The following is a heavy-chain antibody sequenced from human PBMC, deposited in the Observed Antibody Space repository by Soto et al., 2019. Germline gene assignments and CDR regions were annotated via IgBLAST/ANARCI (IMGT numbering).Heavy chain of an antibody. CDR2: IDPSDSQT. CDR1: GYSFAGYW. Sequence: GESLKISCKGSGYSFAGYWITWVRQKPGKGLEWMGRIDPSDSQTYYSPSFRGHVTISVTKSITTVFLQWSSLRASDTAMYYCARQIYDSDTGPNFQYYFDSWGPRPQVTVST. CDR3: ARQIYDSDTGPNFQYYFDS. D-gene: IGHD3-22*01. J-gene: IGHJ4*02. V-gene: IGHV5-10-1*01.